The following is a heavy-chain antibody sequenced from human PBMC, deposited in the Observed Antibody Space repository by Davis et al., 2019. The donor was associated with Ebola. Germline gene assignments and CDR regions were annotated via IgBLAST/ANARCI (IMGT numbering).Heavy chain of an antibody. D-gene: IGHD1-1*01. V-gene: IGHV1-18*04. CDR2: INPHNGNT. CDR1: GYTFTNYG. Sequence: ASVKVSCKASGYTFTNYGITWVRQAPGQGLEWMGWINPHNGNTNYAQNVQGRVTMTTHTSTRTAYLEVGSLRPDDTAVYYCARAQFPTTSDHWGQGTLVTVSS. J-gene: IGHJ4*02. CDR3: ARAQFPTTSDH.